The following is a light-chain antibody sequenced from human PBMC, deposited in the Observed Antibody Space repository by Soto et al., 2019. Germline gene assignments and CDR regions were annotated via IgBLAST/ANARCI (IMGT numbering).Light chain of an antibody. Sequence: IQRTKSSSSMSASVGDRVTITCRASQGITNYLAWYQQKPGKVPKLLIYAASSLQSGVPSRFSGSGSGTDFTLTISSLQPEDVAAYYCQQYHSYPWTFGQGTKVDIK. J-gene: IGKJ1*01. CDR2: AAS. CDR3: QQYHSYPWT. CDR1: QGITNY. V-gene: IGKV1-27*01.